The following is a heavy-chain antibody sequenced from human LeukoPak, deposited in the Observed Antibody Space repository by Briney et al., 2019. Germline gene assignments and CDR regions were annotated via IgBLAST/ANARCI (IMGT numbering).Heavy chain of an antibody. J-gene: IGHJ4*01. CDR3: ARIRQRGTKYYFDY. Sequence: GGSLRLSCAASGFTFSSYWMSWVRQAPGKGLEWVANVKQDGSEKYYVDSVKCRFTISRDNAKNSLYLQMSSLRAEDTAVYYCARIRQRGTKYYFDYWGQEPWSPSPQ. D-gene: IGHD1-7*01. V-gene: IGHV3-7*01. CDR1: GFTFSSYW. CDR2: VKQDGSEK.